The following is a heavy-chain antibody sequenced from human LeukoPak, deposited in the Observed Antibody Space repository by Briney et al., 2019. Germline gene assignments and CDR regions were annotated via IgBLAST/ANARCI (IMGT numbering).Heavy chain of an antibody. V-gene: IGHV1-46*01. J-gene: IGHJ5*02. Sequence: ASVKVSCKTSGYTFTSYYMHWVPQGPGQGLEWMGIINPSGGSTSYAQKFQGRVTMTRDTSTSTVYMELSSLRSEDTAVSYGARGFQDIVVVPAAKDWFDPWGQGTLVTASS. D-gene: IGHD2-2*01. CDR2: INPSGGST. CDR1: GYTFTSYY. CDR3: ARGFQDIVVVPAAKDWFDP.